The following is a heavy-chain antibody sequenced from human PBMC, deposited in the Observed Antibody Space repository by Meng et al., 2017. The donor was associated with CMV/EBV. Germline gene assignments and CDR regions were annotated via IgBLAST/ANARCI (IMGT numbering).Heavy chain of an antibody. CDR1: GFTFGDYA. D-gene: IGHD3-3*01. CDR3: ARDSRGVSLEGNYDFWSGGYGMDV. CDR2: IRSKAYGGTT. V-gene: IGHV3-49*04. J-gene: IGHJ6*02. Sequence: GESLKISCTASGFTFGDYAMSWVRQAPGKGLEWVGFIRSKAYGGTTEYAASVKGRFTISRDDSKSIAYLQMNSLRAEDTAVYYCARDSRGVSLEGNYDFWSGGYGMDVWGQGTTVTVSS.